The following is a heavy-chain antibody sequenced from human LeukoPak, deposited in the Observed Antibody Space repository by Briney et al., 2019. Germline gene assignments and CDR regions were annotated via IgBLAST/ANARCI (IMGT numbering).Heavy chain of an antibody. CDR1: GYSISSGYY. V-gene: IGHV4-38-2*01. J-gene: IGHJ4*02. CDR2: IYHRGST. CDR3: ASSELLWFGELWH. D-gene: IGHD3-10*01. Sequence: SETLSLTCAVSGYSISSGYYWGWIRQPPGKGLEWIGSIYHRGSTNYNPSLKSRVTISVDTSKNQFSLKLSSVTAADTAVYYCASSELLWFGELWHWGQGTLVTVSS.